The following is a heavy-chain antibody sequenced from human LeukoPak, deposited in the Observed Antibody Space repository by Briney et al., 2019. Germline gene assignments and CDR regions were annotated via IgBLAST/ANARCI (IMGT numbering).Heavy chain of an antibody. D-gene: IGHD6-13*01. CDR3: ARGVVEVYRLAAAGGYYFDY. CDR2: IYYSGST. CDR1: GGSISSYY. Sequence: SETLSLTCTVSGGSISSYYWSWIRQPPGKGLEWIGYIYYSGSTNYNPSLKSRVTISVDTSKNQFSLKLSSVTAVDTAVYYCARGVVEVYRLAAAGGYYFDYWGQGTLVTVSS. J-gene: IGHJ4*02. V-gene: IGHV4-59*01.